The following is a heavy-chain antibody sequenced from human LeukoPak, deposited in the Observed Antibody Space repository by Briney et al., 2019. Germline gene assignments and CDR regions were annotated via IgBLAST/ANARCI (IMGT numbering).Heavy chain of an antibody. J-gene: IGHJ6*03. D-gene: IGHD1-26*01. CDR3: ARLAEWELLYYYMDV. Sequence: PSETLSLTCAVYGGSFSGYYWSWIRQPPGKGLEWIGEINHSGSTNYNPSLKSRVTISVDTSKNQFSLKLSSVTAADTAVYYCARLAEWELLYYYMDVWGKGTTVTISS. CDR1: GGSFSGYY. V-gene: IGHV4-34*01. CDR2: INHSGST.